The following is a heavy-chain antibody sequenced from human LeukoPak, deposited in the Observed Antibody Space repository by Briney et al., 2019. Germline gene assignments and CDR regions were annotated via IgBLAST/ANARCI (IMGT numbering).Heavy chain of an antibody. Sequence: GGSLRLSCAASGFTFSNYWMSWVRQAPGKGLEWVANIKQDGSEKYYVDSVKGRFTISRDNSKNTLYLQMNSLRAEDTAVYYCAKNRYQGGSYSDYWGQGTLVTVSS. CDR1: GFTFSNYW. CDR2: IKQDGSEK. D-gene: IGHD1-26*01. V-gene: IGHV3-7*03. CDR3: AKNRYQGGSYSDY. J-gene: IGHJ4*02.